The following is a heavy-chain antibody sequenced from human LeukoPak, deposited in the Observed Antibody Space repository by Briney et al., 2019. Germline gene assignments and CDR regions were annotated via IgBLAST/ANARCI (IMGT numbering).Heavy chain of an antibody. Sequence: EASVKVSCKAPGGTFSSYAISWVRQAPGQGLERMGRIIPIFGIANYAQKFQGRVTITADKSTSTAYMELSSLRSEDTAVYYCASAAGLRNDYWGQGTLVTVSS. V-gene: IGHV1-69*04. J-gene: IGHJ4*02. CDR3: ASAAGLRNDY. D-gene: IGHD5-12*01. CDR2: IIPIFGIA. CDR1: GGTFSSYA.